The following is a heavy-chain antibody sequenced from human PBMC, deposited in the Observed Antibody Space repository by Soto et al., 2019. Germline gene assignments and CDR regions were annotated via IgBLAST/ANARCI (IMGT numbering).Heavy chain of an antibody. V-gene: IGHV3-30-3*01. CDR3: ARDKRDLRFLEWSYYFDF. J-gene: IGHJ4*02. Sequence: SLRLSCAASGFTFSSYAMHWVRQAPGKGLEWVAVISYDGSNKYYADSVKGRFTISRDNSKNTLYLQMNSLRAEDTAVYYCARDKRDLRFLEWSYYFDFWGQGTLVTAS. D-gene: IGHD3-3*01. CDR1: GFTFSSYA. CDR2: ISYDGSNK.